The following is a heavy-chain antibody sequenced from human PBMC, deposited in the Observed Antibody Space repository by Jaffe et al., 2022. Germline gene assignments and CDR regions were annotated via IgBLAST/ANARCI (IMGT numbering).Heavy chain of an antibody. CDR2: ISSSSSTI. D-gene: IGHD2-15*01. Sequence: EVQLVESGGGLVQPGGSLRLSCAASGFTFSSYSMNWVRQAPGKGLEWVSYISSSSSTIYYADSVKGRFTISRDNAKNSLYLQMNSLRAEDTAVYYCARVVFRAVAAHRDFDYWGQGTLVTVSS. CDR1: GFTFSSYS. V-gene: IGHV3-48*01. CDR3: ARVVFRAVAAHRDFDY. J-gene: IGHJ4*02.